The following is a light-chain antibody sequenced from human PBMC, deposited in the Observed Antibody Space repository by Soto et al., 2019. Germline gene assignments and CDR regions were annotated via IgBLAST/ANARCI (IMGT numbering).Light chain of an antibody. CDR1: QSVSSY. CDR3: QQYNNWPPWT. V-gene: IGKV3-15*01. Sequence: EIAMTQSPATLSVFQRARATLSWRASQSVSSYLAWYQQKPAQAPRLLIYGASTRATGIPARFSGSVSGAEFTLTISSLQSEDFAFYYCQQYNNWPPWTFGQVTKVDIK. CDR2: GAS. J-gene: IGKJ1*01.